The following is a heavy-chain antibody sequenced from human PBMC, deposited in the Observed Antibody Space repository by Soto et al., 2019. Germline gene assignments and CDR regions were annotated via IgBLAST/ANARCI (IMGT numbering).Heavy chain of an antibody. D-gene: IGHD1-20*01. CDR1: GYTLPSCG. J-gene: IGHJ6*02. V-gene: IGHV1-18*01. CDR3: ARDSLNWNHYYYGMDV. CDR2: ISAYNGNT. Sequence: GASVKVSCKASGYTLPSCGLSWVRQAAGEGLEWMGWISAYNGNTNYAQKLQGRVTMTTDTSTSTAYMELRSLRSDDTAVYCCARDSLNWNHYYYGMDVWGQGTTVTVSS.